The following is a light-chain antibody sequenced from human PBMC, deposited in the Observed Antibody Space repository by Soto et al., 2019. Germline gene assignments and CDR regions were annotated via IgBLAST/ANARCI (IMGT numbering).Light chain of an antibody. CDR3: ISYTSSVPLV. Sequence: QSALTQPASVSGSPGQSITISCTGTNSDVGDYNYVSWYQQHPGKAPKLMIYEVSNRPSGVSDRFSGSKSGNTASLTISGLQAEDEADYYCISYTSSVPLVFGGGTKLTVL. CDR2: EVS. J-gene: IGLJ2*01. V-gene: IGLV2-14*01. CDR1: NSDVGDYNY.